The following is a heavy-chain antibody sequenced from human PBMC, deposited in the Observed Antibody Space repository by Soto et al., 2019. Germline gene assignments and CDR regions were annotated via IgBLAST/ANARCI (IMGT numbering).Heavy chain of an antibody. Sequence: QLQLQESGSGLVKPSQTLSLTCAVSGGSISSGGYSWSWIRQPPGKGLEWIGYIYHSGSTYYNPSLKSRVTISVDRSKNQFSLKLSSVTAADTAVYYCARAFSEYCSGGSCSSRLVSLTFDPWGQGTLVTVSS. CDR3: ARAFSEYCSGGSCSSRLVSLTFDP. CDR1: GGSISSGGYS. J-gene: IGHJ5*02. V-gene: IGHV4-30-2*01. CDR2: IYHSGST. D-gene: IGHD2-15*01.